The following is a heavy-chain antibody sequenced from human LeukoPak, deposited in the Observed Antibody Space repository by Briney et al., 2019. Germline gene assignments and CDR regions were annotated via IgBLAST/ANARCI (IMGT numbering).Heavy chain of an antibody. CDR3: ARERWSARITMVRGAKPNWFDP. CDR2: INPNSGGT. Sequence: GGSLRLSCAASGFIFSTFGMHWVRQAPGQGLEWMGWINPNSGGTNYAQKFQGRVTMTRDTSISTAYMELSRLRSDDTAVYYCARERWSARITMVRGAKPNWFDPWGQGTLVTVSS. V-gene: IGHV1-2*02. CDR1: GFIFSTFG. D-gene: IGHD3-10*01. J-gene: IGHJ5*02.